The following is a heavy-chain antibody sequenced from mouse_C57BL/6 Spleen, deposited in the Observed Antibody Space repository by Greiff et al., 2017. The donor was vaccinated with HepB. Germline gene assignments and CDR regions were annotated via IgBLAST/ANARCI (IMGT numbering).Heavy chain of an antibody. CDR3: ARLGDYDGYWYFDV. V-gene: IGHV1-53*01. D-gene: IGHD2-4*01. J-gene: IGHJ1*03. CDR2: INPSNGGT. Sequence: QVQLQQPETELVKPGASVKLSCKASGYTFTSYWMHWVKQRPGQGLEWIGNINPSNGGTNYNEKFKSKATLTVDKSSSTAYMQLSSLTSEDSAVYYCARLGDYDGYWYFDVWGTGTTVTVSS. CDR1: GYTFTSYW.